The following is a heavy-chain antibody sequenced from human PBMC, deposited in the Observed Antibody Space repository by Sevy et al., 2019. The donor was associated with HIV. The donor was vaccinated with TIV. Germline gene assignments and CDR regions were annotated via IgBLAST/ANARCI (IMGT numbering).Heavy chain of an antibody. Sequence: SETLSLTCAVYGGSFSGYYWSWIRQPPGKGLEWIGEINHSGSTNYNPSLKSRVTISVDTSKNQFSLKLSSVTAADTTVYYCARTRQQLVLPGISYYMDVWGKGTTVTVSS. CDR2: INHSGST. CDR3: ARTRQQLVLPGISYYMDV. CDR1: GGSFSGYY. V-gene: IGHV4-34*01. J-gene: IGHJ6*03. D-gene: IGHD6-13*01.